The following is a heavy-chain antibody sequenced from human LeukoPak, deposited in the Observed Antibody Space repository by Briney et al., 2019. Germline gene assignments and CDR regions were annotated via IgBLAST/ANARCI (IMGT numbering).Heavy chain of an antibody. CDR1: GGTFSSYA. Sequence: AASVKVSCKSSGGTFSSYAISWVRQAPGQGLEWMGGIIPMSRTANYAQKFQGRVTITADESTSTAYMELSSLRSEDTAVYYCARRVRRGVSHPPHYYYYYAMDVWGKGTTITVSA. D-gene: IGHD3-10*01. V-gene: IGHV1-69*13. CDR3: ARRVRRGVSHPPHYYYYYAMDV. J-gene: IGHJ6*04. CDR2: IIPMSRTA.